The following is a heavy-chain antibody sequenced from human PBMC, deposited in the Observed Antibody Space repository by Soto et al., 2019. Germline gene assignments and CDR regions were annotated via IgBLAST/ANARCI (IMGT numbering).Heavy chain of an antibody. D-gene: IGHD6-19*01. V-gene: IGHV1-8*01. CDR2: MNPNSGNT. J-gene: IGHJ5*02. CDR3: ASSIAVDGGGWFDP. CDR1: GYTFSSND. Sequence: QVQLVQSGAEVKKPGASVKVSCKASGYTFSSNDINWVRQATGQGLEWMGWMNPNSGNTGYAQKFQGRVTMTRNTSISTAYMELSSLRSEDTAVYYCASSIAVDGGGWFDPWGQGTLVTVSS.